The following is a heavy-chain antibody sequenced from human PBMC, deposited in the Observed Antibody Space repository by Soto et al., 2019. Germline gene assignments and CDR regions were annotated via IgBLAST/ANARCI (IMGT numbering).Heavy chain of an antibody. CDR3: AKDRGGYSSSPRDAFDI. V-gene: IGHV3-23*01. CDR1: GFTFSSYA. J-gene: IGHJ3*02. CDR2: ISGSGGST. Sequence: PGWSLRLSCATSGFTFSSYAMSWVRQAPGKXLEWVSAISGSGGSTYYADSVKGRFTISRDNSKNTLYLQMNSLRAEDTAVYYCAKDRGGYSSSPRDAFDIWGQGTMVTVS. D-gene: IGHD6-6*01.